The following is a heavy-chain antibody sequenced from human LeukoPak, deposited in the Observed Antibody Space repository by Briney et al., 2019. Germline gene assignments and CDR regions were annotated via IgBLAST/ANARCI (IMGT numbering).Heavy chain of an antibody. Sequence: GGSLRLSCATSGFTFNNYALLWVRQAPGKGLEWVSGILSNSAAIGYGDSVKGRFTISRDAATNSLYLQMNSLKIEDTALYYCIADTAGDLAFWGQGTLVIVSS. V-gene: IGHV3-9*01. D-gene: IGHD3-16*01. J-gene: IGHJ4*02. CDR2: ILSNSAAI. CDR3: IADTAGDLAF. CDR1: GFTFNNYA.